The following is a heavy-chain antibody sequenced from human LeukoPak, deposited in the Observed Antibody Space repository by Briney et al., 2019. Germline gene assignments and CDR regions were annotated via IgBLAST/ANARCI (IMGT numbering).Heavy chain of an antibody. V-gene: IGHV3-7*01. CDR3: ARDFRNADDY. CDR1: GFTFSTYW. J-gene: IGHJ4*02. Sequence: GGSLRLSCAASGFTFSTYWINWVRQAPGKGLEWVAVINQDGNEKYYVDSVRGRFTISRDNAKNSLYLQVNSLRAEDTAVYYCARDFRNADDYWGQGTLVTVSS. CDR2: INQDGNEK.